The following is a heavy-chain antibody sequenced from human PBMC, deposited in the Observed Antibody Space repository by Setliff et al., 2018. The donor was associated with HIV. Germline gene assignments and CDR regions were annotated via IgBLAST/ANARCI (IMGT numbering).Heavy chain of an antibody. J-gene: IGHJ4*02. V-gene: IGHV4-34*01. CDR2: INHSGST. CDR3: ARGDFYGTRNYFDY. D-gene: IGHD2-8*01. Sequence: PSETLSLTCGVYGVSFSDYFWSWIRQSPGKGLEWIGEINHSGSTNYNPSLKSRVTISVDTSKNQFSLKLSSVTAADTAVYYCARGDFYGTRNYFDYWGQGTLVTVSS. CDR1: GVSFSDYF.